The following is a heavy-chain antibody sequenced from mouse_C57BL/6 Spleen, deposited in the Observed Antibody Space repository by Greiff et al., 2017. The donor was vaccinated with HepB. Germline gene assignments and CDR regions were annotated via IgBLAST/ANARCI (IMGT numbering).Heavy chain of an antibody. CDR1: GYTFTSYW. Sequence: VQLQQPGAELVKPGASVKLSCKASGYTFTSYWMHWVKQRPGRGLEWIGRIDPNSGGTKYNEKFKSKATLTVDKPSSTAYMQLSSLTSEDSAVYYCARDPGTTVVATDAMDYWGQGTSVTVSS. V-gene: IGHV1-72*01. J-gene: IGHJ4*01. CDR3: ARDPGTTVVATDAMDY. D-gene: IGHD1-1*01. CDR2: IDPNSGGT.